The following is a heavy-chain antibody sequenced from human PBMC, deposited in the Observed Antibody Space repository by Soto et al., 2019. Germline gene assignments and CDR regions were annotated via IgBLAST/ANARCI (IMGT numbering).Heavy chain of an antibody. CDR2: IYYSGSA. CDR3: ARWTYCGGDCYWLDF. J-gene: IGHJ4*02. V-gene: IGHV4-59*01. Sequence: LSLTCTSSGGSISGFYWGWIRQPPGKGLEWIGNIYYSGSANYDPSLRSRVTISLNTSKNQFSLNLNSVTAADTAIYYCARWTYCGGDCYWLDFWGQGTLVTVSS. CDR1: GGSISGFY. D-gene: IGHD2-21*02.